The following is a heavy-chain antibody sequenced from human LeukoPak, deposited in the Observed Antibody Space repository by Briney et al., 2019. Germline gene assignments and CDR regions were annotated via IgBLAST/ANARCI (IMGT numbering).Heavy chain of an antibody. CDR3: ARDYDYYSGHNLDTFDI. J-gene: IGHJ3*02. CDR2: IKEDGSAK. Sequence: GGCLRLSCAASGLTFSRYWMTWVRQAPGKGLEWVANIKEDGSAKSYVDSVKGRFTISRDNAKNSLYLEMNSLRAEDTAVYYCARDYDYYSGHNLDTFDIWGQGTTVTVSS. D-gene: IGHD2-15*01. V-gene: IGHV3-7*01. CDR1: GLTFSRYW.